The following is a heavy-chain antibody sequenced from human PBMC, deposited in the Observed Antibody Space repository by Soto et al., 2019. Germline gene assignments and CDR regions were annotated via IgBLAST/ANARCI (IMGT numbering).Heavy chain of an antibody. J-gene: IGHJ4*02. V-gene: IGHV4-59*01. CDR2: IYYSGST. CDR1: GGSISSYY. CDR3: ARHPGYYDILTGYTTYYFDY. Sequence: SETLSLTCTVPGGSISSYYWSWIRQPPGKGLEWIGYIYYSGSTNYNPSLKSRVTISVDTSKNQFSLKLSSVTAADTAVYYCARHPGYYDILTGYTTYYFDYWGQGILVTVSS. D-gene: IGHD3-9*01.